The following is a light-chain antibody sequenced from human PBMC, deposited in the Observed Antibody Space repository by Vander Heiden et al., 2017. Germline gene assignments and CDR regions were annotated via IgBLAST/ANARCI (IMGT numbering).Light chain of an antibody. CDR1: LSLTRY. CDR2: KAS. V-gene: IGKV1-5*03. CDR3: QQYKSYPWT. J-gene: IGKJ1*01. Sequence: DTQMTQSPSTLSASVGDTVTIPSRASLSLTRYLACFQQETGNAPKLLMFKASDLENGAPSRFRGSGFGTVFALTITSLQPDDFATYYCQQYKSYPWTLGQGTKVEVK.